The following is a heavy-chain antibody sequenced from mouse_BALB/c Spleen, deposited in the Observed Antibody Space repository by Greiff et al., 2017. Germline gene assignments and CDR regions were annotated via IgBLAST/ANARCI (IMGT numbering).Heavy chain of an antibody. CDR1: GFTFSDYY. CDR3: ARDRYDGYAMDY. D-gene: IGHD2-14*01. CDR2: ISDGGSYT. J-gene: IGHJ4*01. V-gene: IGHV5-4*02. Sequence: EVQLVESGGGLVKPGGSLKRSCAASGFTFSDYYMYWVRQTPEKRLGWVATISDGGSYTYYPDSVKGRFTISRDNAKNNLYLQMSSLKSEDTAMYYCARDRYDGYAMDYWGKGTSATVSS.